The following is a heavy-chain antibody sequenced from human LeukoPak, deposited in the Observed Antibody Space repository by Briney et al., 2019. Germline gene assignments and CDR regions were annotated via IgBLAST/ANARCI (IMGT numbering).Heavy chain of an antibody. CDR3: ARTNYYGSSVSRGHDY. V-gene: IGHV4-39*07. D-gene: IGHD3-10*01. Sequence: SETLSLTCTVSGGSISSGDYYWSWIRQPPGKGLEWIGSIYYSGVTYYNPPLKSRVTISADTSMNHFSLKLSSVTAADTAVYYCARTNYYGSSVSRGHDYWGQGTLVTVSS. J-gene: IGHJ4*02. CDR1: GGSISSGDYY. CDR2: IYYSGVT.